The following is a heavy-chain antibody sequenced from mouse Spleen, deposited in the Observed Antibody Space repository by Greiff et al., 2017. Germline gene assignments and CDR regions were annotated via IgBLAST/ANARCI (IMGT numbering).Heavy chain of an antibody. D-gene: IGHD2-4*01. J-gene: IGHJ2*01. CDR1: GYAFTNYL. CDR2: INPGSGGT. CDR3: AREGYDYDVGY. Sequence: QVQLKESGAELVRPGTSVKVSCKASGYAFTNYLIEWVKQRPGQGLEWIGVINPGSGGTNYNEKFKGKATLTADKSSSTAYMQLSSLTSEDSAVYFCAREGYDYDVGYWGQGTTLTVSS. V-gene: IGHV1-54*01.